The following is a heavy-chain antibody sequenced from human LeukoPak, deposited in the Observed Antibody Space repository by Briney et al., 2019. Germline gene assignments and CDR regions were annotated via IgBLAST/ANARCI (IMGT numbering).Heavy chain of an antibody. CDR2: IRYDGSNK. D-gene: IGHD6-19*01. Sequence: SGGSLRLSCAASGFTFSSYGMHWVRQAPGKGLEWVAFIRYDGSNKYYADSVKGRFTISRDDSKNTLYLQMNSLRAEDTVVYYCAKDPDEAVAGTPFDYWGQGTLVTVSS. J-gene: IGHJ4*02. CDR1: GFTFSSYG. CDR3: AKDPDEAVAGTPFDY. V-gene: IGHV3-30*02.